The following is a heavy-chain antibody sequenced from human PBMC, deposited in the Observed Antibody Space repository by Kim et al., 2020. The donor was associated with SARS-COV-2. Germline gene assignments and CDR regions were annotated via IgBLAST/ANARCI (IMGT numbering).Heavy chain of an antibody. CDR1: GFTFGDYA. Sequence: GGSLRLSCTASGFTFGDYAVNWFRQAPGKGLEWIGFIRSKGYGGTTEYAASVKGRFTIPRDDSKSIAYLQMNSLKTEDTAVYYCTFFYGSGQTPYYFFVMDVWGQGTTVTVSS. J-gene: IGHJ6*02. CDR3: TFFYGSGQTPYYFFVMDV. D-gene: IGHD3-10*01. CDR2: IRSKGYGGTT. V-gene: IGHV3-49*03.